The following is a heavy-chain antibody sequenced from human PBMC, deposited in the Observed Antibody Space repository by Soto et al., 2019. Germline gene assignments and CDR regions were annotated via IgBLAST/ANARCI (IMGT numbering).Heavy chain of an antibody. CDR2: ISAGGSNT. V-gene: IGHV3-23*01. Sequence: AGGSLRLSCAASGFTFSNYAMNWVRQAPGKGLEWVSAISAGGSNTDYADSVKGRFTISSDNSKNTLYLQMNSLRAEDTAVYYCAKEYSTSFDYWGQGTLVTVSS. CDR3: AKEYSTSFDY. J-gene: IGHJ4*02. CDR1: GFTFSNYA. D-gene: IGHD6-6*01.